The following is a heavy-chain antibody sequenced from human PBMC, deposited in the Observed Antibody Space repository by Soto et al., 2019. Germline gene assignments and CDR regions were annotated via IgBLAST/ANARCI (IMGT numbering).Heavy chain of an antibody. J-gene: IGHJ6*02. CDR3: ARGAHYYNGMDV. CDR2: IYYSGST. CDR1: GGSISSYY. Sequence: SETLSLTCTVSGGSISSYYWSWIRQPPGKGLEWIGYIYYSGSTNYNPSLKSRVTISVDTSKNQFSLQLNSVTPEDTAVYYCARGAHYYNGMDVWGQGTTVTVSS. V-gene: IGHV4-59*12.